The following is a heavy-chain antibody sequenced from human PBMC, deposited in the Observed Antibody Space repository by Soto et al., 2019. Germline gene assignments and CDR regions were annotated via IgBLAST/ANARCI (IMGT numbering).Heavy chain of an antibody. Sequence: PGGSLRLSCVASGLTFGSRAMHWVRQAPGKGLEWVAVISYDGSNKFYGDSVKGRFTISRDNSKNTLYLQMNSLRAEDTAVYYCARAGDPRRGSIAVAGSRYYYYGMDVWGQGTTVTVSS. V-gene: IGHV3-30-3*01. CDR2: ISYDGSNK. CDR1: GLTFGSRA. D-gene: IGHD6-19*01. CDR3: ARAGDPRRGSIAVAGSRYYYYGMDV. J-gene: IGHJ6*02.